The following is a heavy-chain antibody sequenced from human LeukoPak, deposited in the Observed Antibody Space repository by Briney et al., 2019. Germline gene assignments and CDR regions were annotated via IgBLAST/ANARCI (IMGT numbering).Heavy chain of an antibody. CDR2: IKSKTDGETT. Sequence: GGSLRLSCAASGFTFSNAWMSWVRQAPGKGLEWVGRIKSKTDGETTDYAAPVKGRFTISRDDSNTTLYLQTNSLKTEDTAVYFCTTGTSSTSCCDYWGQGTLVTVSS. D-gene: IGHD2-2*01. CDR1: GFTFSNAW. CDR3: TTGTSSTSCCDY. J-gene: IGHJ4*02. V-gene: IGHV3-15*01.